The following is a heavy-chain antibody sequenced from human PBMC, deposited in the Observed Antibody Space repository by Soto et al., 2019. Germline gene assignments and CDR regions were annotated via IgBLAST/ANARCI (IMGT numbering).Heavy chain of an antibody. CDR2: IIPIFGTA. CDR1: GYTFTSYG. J-gene: IGHJ4*01. V-gene: IGHV1-69*06. CDR3: ARWPLGYCSGGSRYSYFDY. D-gene: IGHD2-15*01. Sequence: AASVKVSCKASGYTFTSYGISWVRQAPGQGLEWMGGIIPIFGTANYAQKFQGRVTITADKSTSTAYMELSSLRSEDTAVYYCARWPLGYCSGGSRYSYFDYWGQGTLVTVSS.